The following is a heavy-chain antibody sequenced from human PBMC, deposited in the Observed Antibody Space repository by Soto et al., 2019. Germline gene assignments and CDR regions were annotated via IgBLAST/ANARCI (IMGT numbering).Heavy chain of an antibody. CDR3: AKAAREAAPSDV. CDR2: MSTYNENK. V-gene: IGHV1-18*01. CDR1: GYAFTSYG. J-gene: IGHJ3*01. Sequence: ASVKVSCKASGYAFTSYGINWVRRAPGQGLEWVGWMSTYNENKVYAQKLQGRVAMTMDAATTTAFLDLSHLRSDDTAVYYCAKAAREAAPSDVWGQGTLVTVSS. D-gene: IGHD2-15*01.